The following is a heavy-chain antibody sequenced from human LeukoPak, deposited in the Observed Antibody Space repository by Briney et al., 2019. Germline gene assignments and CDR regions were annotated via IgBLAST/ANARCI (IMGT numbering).Heavy chain of an antibody. V-gene: IGHV3-21*01. CDR3: ARDSGIVVVPAARGPYYYYGMDV. D-gene: IGHD2-2*01. Sequence: PGGSLRLSSAASGFTFSSYSMNWLRQAPGKGLEWVSSISSSSNYIYYADSVKGRFTIARDNAKNSLYLQMNSLRAEDTAVYYCARDSGIVVVPAARGPYYYYGMDVWGQGTTVTVSS. CDR1: GFTFSSYS. J-gene: IGHJ6*02. CDR2: ISSSSNYI.